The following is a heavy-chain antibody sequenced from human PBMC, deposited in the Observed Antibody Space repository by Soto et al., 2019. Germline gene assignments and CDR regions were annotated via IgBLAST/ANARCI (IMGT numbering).Heavy chain of an antibody. CDR3: AKNQERELPRVIDF. CDR2: MRGRSSTT. Sequence: EVRLLESGGGLVKPGGSLRLSCATSGLTFSNYAMSWVRQAPGGGLGWVTSMRGRSSTTYYAYSVRGRFTISRDRSKNTLYLQMSSLRAEDTALYYCAKNQERELPRVIDFWGQGTLVTVSS. V-gene: IGHV3-23*01. D-gene: IGHD1-7*01. CDR1: GLTFSNYA. J-gene: IGHJ4*02.